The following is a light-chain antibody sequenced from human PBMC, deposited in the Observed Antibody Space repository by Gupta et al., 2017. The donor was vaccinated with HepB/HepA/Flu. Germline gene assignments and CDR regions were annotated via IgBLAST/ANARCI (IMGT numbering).Light chain of an antibody. J-gene: IGKJ4*01. CDR1: QSVGSA. V-gene: IGKV3-11*01. CDR2: DAS. Sequence: EIVLTQSPATLSLSPGERTTLSCRASQSVGSALDWYQQKPGQAPRLLIYDASNTATGIPARFSGSGSGLAFTLTISSLEPEDIAVYYCHHRSTWPLTFGGGTKVEIK. CDR3: HHRSTWPLT.